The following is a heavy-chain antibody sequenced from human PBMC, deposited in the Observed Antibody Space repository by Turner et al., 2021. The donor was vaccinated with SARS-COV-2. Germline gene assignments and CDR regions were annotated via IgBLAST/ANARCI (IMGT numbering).Heavy chain of an antibody. CDR3: ARLGQGYSGYPYFDY. CDR1: GGSISSSSYH. J-gene: IGHJ4*02. Sequence: QLQLQESGPGLVKPSETLSLTCTVSGGSISSSSYHWGWLRQPPGKGLEGIGNMYYRWNSGNTYYNPSVKSRVAISVDTSKNQFSLKLISVTAADTAVYYCARLGQGYSGYPYFDYWGQGTLVTVSS. CDR2: MYYRWNSGNT. V-gene: IGHV4-39*01. D-gene: IGHD5-12*01.